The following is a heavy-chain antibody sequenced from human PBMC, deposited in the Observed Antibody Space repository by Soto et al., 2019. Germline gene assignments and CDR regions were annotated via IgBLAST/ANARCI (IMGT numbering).Heavy chain of an antibody. CDR3: ARLLAYAPFDY. CDR2: IYYSGST. V-gene: IGHV4-39*01. CDR1: GGSISSSSYY. J-gene: IGHJ4*02. Sequence: SETLSLTCTVSGGSISSSSYYWGWIRQPPGKGLEWIGSIYYSGSTYYNPSLKSRVTISVDTSKNQFSLKLSSVTAADTAVYYCARLLAYAPFDYWGQGTLVTVSS. D-gene: IGHD2-15*01.